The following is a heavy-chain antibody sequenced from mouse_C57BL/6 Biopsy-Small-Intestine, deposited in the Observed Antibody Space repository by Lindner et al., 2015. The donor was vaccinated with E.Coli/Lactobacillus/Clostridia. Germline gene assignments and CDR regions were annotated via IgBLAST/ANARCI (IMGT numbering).Heavy chain of an antibody. CDR2: IDPETGGT. Sequence: VQLQESGTELVRPGASVTLSCKASGYTFTDYEMHWVKQTPVHGLEWIGAIDPETGGTAYSQKFKDKAILTTDKSSSTAYMEVRSLTSEDSAVYYCTGGSNYEYFDVWGTGTTVTLSS. CDR3: TGGSNYEYFDV. CDR1: GYTFTDYE. J-gene: IGHJ1*03. V-gene: IGHV1-15*01. D-gene: IGHD2-5*01.